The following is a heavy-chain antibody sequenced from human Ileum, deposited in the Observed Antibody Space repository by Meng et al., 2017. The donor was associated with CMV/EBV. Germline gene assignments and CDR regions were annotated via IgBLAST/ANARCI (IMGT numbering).Heavy chain of an antibody. CDR3: ARVTGYCSGGSCYEYWYRHQYYGKDV. CDR2: IYYSGST. Sequence: SETLSLTCTVSGGSISSSSYYWGWIRQPPGKGLEWIGSIYYSGSTYYNPSLKSRVTISVDTSKNQFSLKLSSVIAADTAVYYCARVTGYCSGGSCYEYWYRHQYYGKDVCGQGTT. D-gene: IGHD2-15*01. CDR1: GGSISSSSYY. J-gene: IGHJ6*02. V-gene: IGHV4-39*07.